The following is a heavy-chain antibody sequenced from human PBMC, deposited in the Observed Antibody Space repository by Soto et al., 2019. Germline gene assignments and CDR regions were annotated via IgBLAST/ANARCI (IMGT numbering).Heavy chain of an antibody. CDR3: ARVEYTGGIFYPFDY. J-gene: IGHJ4*02. Sequence: SETLSLTCTVSGGSSSRYYWSWIRQPPGKGLEWIGYIYYSGSANYNPSLKSRVTISVDTSKNQFSLKLSPMIAADTAVYYCARVEYTGGIFYPFDYSGQGILVTVSS. CDR2: IYYSGSA. D-gene: IGHD2-15*01. CDR1: GGSSSRYY. V-gene: IGHV4-59*01.